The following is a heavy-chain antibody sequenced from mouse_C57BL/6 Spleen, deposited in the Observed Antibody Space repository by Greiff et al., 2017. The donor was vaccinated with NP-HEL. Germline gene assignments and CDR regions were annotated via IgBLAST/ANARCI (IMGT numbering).Heavy chain of an antibody. CDR2: INPNNGGT. CDR3: AREGVDDYGDAY. J-gene: IGHJ3*01. D-gene: IGHD2-4*01. Sequence: EVQLQQSGPELVKPGASVKISCKASGYTFTDYYMNWVKQSHGKSLEWIGDINPNNGGTSYNQKFKGKATLTVDKSSSTAYMELRSLTSEDSAVYYCAREGVDDYGDAYWGQGTLVTVSA. CDR1: GYTFTDYY. V-gene: IGHV1-26*01.